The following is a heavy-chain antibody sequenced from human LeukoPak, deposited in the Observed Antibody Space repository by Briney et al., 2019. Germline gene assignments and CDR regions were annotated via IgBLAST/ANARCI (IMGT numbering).Heavy chain of an antibody. Sequence: GGSLRLSCAASGFTFSSYSMNWVRQAPGKGLEWVSSISSSSYIYYADSVKGRFTISRDNAKNSLYLQMNSLRAEDTAVYYCARGPSSNYYDSSGYYYYFDYWGQGTLVTVSS. CDR1: GFTFSSYS. V-gene: IGHV3-21*01. J-gene: IGHJ4*02. D-gene: IGHD3-22*01. CDR2: ISSSSYI. CDR3: ARGPSSNYYDSSGYYYYFDY.